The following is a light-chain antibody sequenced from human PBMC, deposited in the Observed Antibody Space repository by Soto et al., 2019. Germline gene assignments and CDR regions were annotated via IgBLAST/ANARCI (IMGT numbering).Light chain of an antibody. V-gene: IGKV3-11*01. CDR3: QQRPMWPIT. J-gene: IGKJ5*01. CDR2: DAY. Sequence: EVVLTQSTVTLSLSPGDRATLSCSASQSFRCLLAWYQQKPGQAPRLLIYDAYNRATGIPPRFSGSGSGTDFTLTISSLEPEDSAVYYCQQRPMWPITFGQGTRLEIK. CDR1: QSFRCL.